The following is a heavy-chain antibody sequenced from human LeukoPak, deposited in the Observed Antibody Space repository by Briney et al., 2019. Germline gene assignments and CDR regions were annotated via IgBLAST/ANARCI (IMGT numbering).Heavy chain of an antibody. V-gene: IGHV4-30-2*01. CDR3: ARTLWFGELLSGYFDY. CDR2: IYHSGSI. Sequence: SETLSLTCAVSGGSISSGGYSWSWIRQPPGKGLEWIGYIYHSGSIYYNPSLKSRVTISVDRSKNQFSLKLSSVTAADTAVYYCARTLWFGELLSGYFDYWGQGTLVTVSS. J-gene: IGHJ4*02. CDR1: GGSISSGGYS. D-gene: IGHD3-10*01.